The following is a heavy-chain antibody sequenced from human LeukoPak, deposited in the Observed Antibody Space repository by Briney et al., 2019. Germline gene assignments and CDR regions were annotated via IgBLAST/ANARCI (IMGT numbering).Heavy chain of an antibody. CDR3: ARDQDWNYAFDI. V-gene: IGHV1-46*01. CDR2: INPSGGST. D-gene: IGHD1-7*01. Sequence: ASVKVSCKASGYTLTSYFIHWARQAPGQGLEWMGIINPSGGSTSYAQKFQGRVTMTRDTSTSTVYMELSSLRSEDTAVYYCARDQDWNYAFDIWGQGTMVTVSS. CDR1: GYTLTSYF. J-gene: IGHJ3*02.